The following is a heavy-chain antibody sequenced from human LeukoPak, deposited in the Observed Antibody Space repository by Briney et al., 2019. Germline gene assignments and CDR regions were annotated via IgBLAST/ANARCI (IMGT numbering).Heavy chain of an antibody. CDR2: IYYSGST. V-gene: IGHV4-30-4*08. CDR1: GGSISSGEYY. Sequence: SETLSLTCTVSGGSISSGEYYWSGIRQPPGKGLEWSGYIYYSGSTYYNPSLKSQVTISVDTSHNQFSLQLSSVPAADTAVYYCARVRFWSGYYTGADYWGQGTLVTVSS. J-gene: IGHJ4*02. D-gene: IGHD3-3*01. CDR3: ARVRFWSGYYTGADY.